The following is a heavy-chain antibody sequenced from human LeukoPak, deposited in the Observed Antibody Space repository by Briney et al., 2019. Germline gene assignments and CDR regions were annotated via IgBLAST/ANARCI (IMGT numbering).Heavy chain of an antibody. CDR3: ATGISLPRLDY. D-gene: IGHD3-3*02. Sequence: GASVKVSCKASGYTFTGYYIHWVRQAPGKGLEWMGGFDPEEGETIYAQKFQGRVTMTEDTSTDTAYMELSSLRSEDTAVYYCATGISLPRLDYWGQGTLVTVSS. V-gene: IGHV1-24*01. J-gene: IGHJ4*02. CDR2: FDPEEGET. CDR1: GYTFTGYY.